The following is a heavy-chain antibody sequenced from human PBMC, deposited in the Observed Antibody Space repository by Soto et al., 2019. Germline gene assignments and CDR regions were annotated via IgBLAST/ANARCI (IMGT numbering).Heavy chain of an antibody. CDR3: ARDDIVVVPDIVNYYFYARDV. D-gene: IGHD2-2*01. Sequence: ASVKVSWQASGGTFSSYAISWVRQAPGQGLEWMGGLIPIVGTANYAQKFQGRVTITAAXXXSXXXMXLXXLRXAATAVYYCARDDIVVVPDIVNYYFYARDVWG. V-gene: IGHV1-69*13. CDR2: LIPIVGTA. CDR1: GGTFSSYA. J-gene: IGHJ6*02.